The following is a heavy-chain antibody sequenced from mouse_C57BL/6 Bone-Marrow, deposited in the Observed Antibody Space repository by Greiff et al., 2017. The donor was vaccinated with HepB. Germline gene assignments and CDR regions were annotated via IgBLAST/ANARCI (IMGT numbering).Heavy chain of an antibody. CDR1: GYAFTNYL. J-gene: IGHJ2*01. Sequence: VQLQQSGAELVRPGPSVKVSCKASGYAFTNYLIEWVKQRPGQGLEWIGVINPGSGGTNYNEKFKGKATLTADKSSSTAYMQLSSLTSEDSAVYFCARIGSYYSNYFDYWGQGTTLTVSS. D-gene: IGHD2-5*01. V-gene: IGHV1-54*01. CDR2: INPGSGGT. CDR3: ARIGSYYSNYFDY.